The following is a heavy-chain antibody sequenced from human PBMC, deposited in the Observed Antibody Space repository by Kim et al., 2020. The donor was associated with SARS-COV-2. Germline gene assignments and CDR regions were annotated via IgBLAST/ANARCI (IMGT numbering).Heavy chain of an antibody. J-gene: IGHJ5*02. V-gene: IGHV4-59*01. D-gene: IGHD2-2*02. Sequence: SETLSLTCTVSGGSISSYYWSWIRQPPGKGLEWIGYIYYSGSTNYNPSLKSRVTISVDTSKNQFSLKLSSVTAADTAVYYCARHIVVVPAAISAWFDPWGQGTLVTVSS. CDR1: GGSISSYY. CDR3: ARHIVVVPAAISAWFDP. CDR2: IYYSGST.